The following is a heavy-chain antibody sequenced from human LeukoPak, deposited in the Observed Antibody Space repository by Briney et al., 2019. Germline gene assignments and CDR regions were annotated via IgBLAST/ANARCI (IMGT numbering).Heavy chain of an antibody. J-gene: IGHJ4*02. V-gene: IGHV3-21*01. CDR2: ISSSSSYI. CDR3: AKEPLDWNHTTHFDY. D-gene: IGHD3/OR15-3a*01. Sequence: PGGSLRLSCAASGFTFSSYSMNWVRQAPGKGLEWVSSISSSSSYIYYADSVKGRFTISRDNAKNSLYLQMNSLRAEDTAVYYCAKEPLDWNHTTHFDYWGQGTLVTVSS. CDR1: GFTFSSYS.